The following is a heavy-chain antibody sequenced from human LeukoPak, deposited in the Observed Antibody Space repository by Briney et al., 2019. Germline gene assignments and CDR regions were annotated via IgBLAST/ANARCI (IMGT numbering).Heavy chain of an antibody. Sequence: GGSLRLSCAASGFTFSSYSMNWVRQAPGKGLEWVSSISSSSSYIHYADSVKGRFTISRDNSKNTLYLQMNSLRAEDTAVYYCAREYVGAAAMYYFDYWGQGTLVTVSS. J-gene: IGHJ4*02. V-gene: IGHV3-21*01. CDR2: ISSSSSYI. CDR1: GFTFSSYS. CDR3: AREYVGAAAMYYFDY. D-gene: IGHD6-13*01.